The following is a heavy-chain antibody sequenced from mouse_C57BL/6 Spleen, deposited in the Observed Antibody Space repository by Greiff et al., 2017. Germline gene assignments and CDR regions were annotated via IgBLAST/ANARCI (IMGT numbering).Heavy chain of an antibody. CDR1: GYTFTSYW. CDR2: IHPNSGST. CDR3: ARSSYYSNYSFAY. D-gene: IGHD2-5*01. J-gene: IGHJ3*01. Sequence: QVQLQQSGAELVKPGASVKLSCKASGYTFTSYWMHWVKQRPGQGLEWIGMIHPNSGSTNYNEKFKSKATLTVDKSSSTAYMQLSSLTSEDSAVYYCARSSYYSNYSFAYWGQGTLVTVSA. V-gene: IGHV1-64*01.